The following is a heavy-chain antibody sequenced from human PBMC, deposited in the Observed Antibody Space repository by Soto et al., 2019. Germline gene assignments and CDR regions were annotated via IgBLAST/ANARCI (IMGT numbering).Heavy chain of an antibody. CDR3: ASGSGWYWFDP. CDR1: GFTFSSYA. D-gene: IGHD6-19*01. V-gene: IGHV3-30-3*01. Sequence: QVQLVESGGGVVQPGRSLRLSCAASGFTFSSYAMHWVRQAPGKGLEWVAVLSYDGSNKYYADSVKGRFTISRDNSKNTLYLQMNSLRAEDTAVYYCASGSGWYWFDPWGQGTLVTVSS. J-gene: IGHJ5*02. CDR2: LSYDGSNK.